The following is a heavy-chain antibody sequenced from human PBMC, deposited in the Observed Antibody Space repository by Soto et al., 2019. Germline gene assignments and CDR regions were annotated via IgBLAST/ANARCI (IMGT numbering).Heavy chain of an antibody. D-gene: IGHD6-6*01. J-gene: IGHJ5*02. CDR3: AHRRSPYSSSAGDNWFDP. Sequence: SGPTLVNPTQTLTLTCTFSGFSLSTSGVGVGWIRQPPGKALEWLALIYWDDDKRYSPSLKSRLTITKDTSKNQVVLTMTNMDPVDTATYYCAHRRSPYSSSAGDNWFDPWGQGTLVTVSS. CDR1: GFSLSTSGVG. CDR2: IYWDDDK. V-gene: IGHV2-5*02.